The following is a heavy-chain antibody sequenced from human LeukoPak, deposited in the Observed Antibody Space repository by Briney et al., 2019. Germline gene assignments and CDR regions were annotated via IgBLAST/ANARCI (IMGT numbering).Heavy chain of an antibody. CDR1: GYSISSGYY. CDR2: IYHSGST. CDR3: ARGPRGARPEQQEYYFDY. Sequence: NPSETLSLTCTVSGYSISSGYYWGWIRQPPGKGLEWIGSIYHSGSTYYNPSLKSRVTTSVDTSKNQFSLKLSSVTAADTAVYYCARGPRGARPEQQEYYFDYWGQGTLVTVSS. J-gene: IGHJ4*02. V-gene: IGHV4-38-2*02. D-gene: IGHD1-26*01.